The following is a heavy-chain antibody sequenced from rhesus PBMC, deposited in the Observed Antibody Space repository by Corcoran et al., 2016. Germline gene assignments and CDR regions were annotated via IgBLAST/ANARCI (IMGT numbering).Heavy chain of an antibody. CDR2: INYTGKTI. CDR3: TRGGYSYSPSSHFDY. V-gene: IGHV3-136*01. Sequence: EVQLVESGGGLVQPGGSLRLSCAASGFTFSSYDMSWVRQAPGKGLEWVSYINYTGKTIYYAGSVKGRFTLSRDNAKNSLSLQMSSLRAEDTAVYDCTRGGYSYSPSSHFDYWGQGVLVTVSS. J-gene: IGHJ4*01. D-gene: IGHD5-12*01. CDR1: GFTFSSYD.